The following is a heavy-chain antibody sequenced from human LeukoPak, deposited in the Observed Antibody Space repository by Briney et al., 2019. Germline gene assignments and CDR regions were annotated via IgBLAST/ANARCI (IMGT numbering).Heavy chain of an antibody. CDR3: ARNNYWRFDY. D-gene: IGHD1-1*01. CDR2: IKQDGSDK. Sequence: GVSLRLSCGASGFTFSTYWMSWVRQAPGKGLEWVANIKQDGSDKYYVDSVKGRFTISKDNAKNSLYLQMNSLRAEDTAVYYCARNNYWRFDYWGQGTLVTVSS. CDR1: GFTFSTYW. V-gene: IGHV3-7*01. J-gene: IGHJ4*02.